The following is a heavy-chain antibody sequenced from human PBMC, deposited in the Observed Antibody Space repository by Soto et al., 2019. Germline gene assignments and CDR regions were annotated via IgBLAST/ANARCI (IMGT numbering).Heavy chain of an antibody. J-gene: IGHJ4*02. D-gene: IGHD5-12*01. Sequence: QVQLVQSGAEVKKPGSSVKVSCKGSGDTFHRHALSWVRQAPGQGLEWMGGIIPMFGTANYAQKFQGRVTIPADTSTSTAYMELSSLRFEYTAFYYCAVIGYDLDYWGQGTLVAVSS. V-gene: IGHV1-69*06. CDR1: GDTFHRHA. CDR2: IIPMFGTA. CDR3: AVIGYDLDY.